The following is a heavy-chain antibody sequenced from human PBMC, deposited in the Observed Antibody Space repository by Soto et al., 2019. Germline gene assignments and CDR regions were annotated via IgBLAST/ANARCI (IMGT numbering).Heavy chain of an antibody. CDR1: GFTFSSYA. J-gene: IGHJ4*02. CDR2: ISYDGSNK. D-gene: IGHD3-22*01. V-gene: IGHV3-30-3*01. Sequence: PGGSLRLSCAASGFTFSSYAMHLVRQAPGKGLEWLAVISYDGSNKYYADSVKGRFTISRDNSKNTLYLQMNSLRAEDTAVYYCARDGNYYDSSGPCFDHSGQGTLFTVSS. CDR3: ARDGNYYDSSGPCFDH.